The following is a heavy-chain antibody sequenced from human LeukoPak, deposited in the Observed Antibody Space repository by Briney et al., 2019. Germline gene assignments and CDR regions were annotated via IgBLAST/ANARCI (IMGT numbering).Heavy chain of an antibody. CDR2: ISSSSSYI. CDR1: GFTFSSYS. CDR3: ASPHDYGDYSAFDI. Sequence: PGGSLRLSCAASGFTFSSYSMNWVRQAPGKGLEWVSSISSSSSYIYYADSVKGRFTISRDNAKNSLYLQMNSLRAEDTAVYYCASPHDYGDYSAFDIWGQGTMVTVSS. V-gene: IGHV3-21*01. J-gene: IGHJ3*02. D-gene: IGHD4-17*01.